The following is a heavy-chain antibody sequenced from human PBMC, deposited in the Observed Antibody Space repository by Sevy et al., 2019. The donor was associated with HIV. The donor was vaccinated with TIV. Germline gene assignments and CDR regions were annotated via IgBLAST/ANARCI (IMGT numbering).Heavy chain of an antibody. J-gene: IGHJ6*02. CDR3: ARNYYDSSGSYYYYGMDV. CDR1: GGSISSYY. CDR2: IYTSGST. D-gene: IGHD3-22*01. V-gene: IGHV4-4*07. Sequence: SETLSLTCTVSGGSISSYYWSWIRQPAGKGLEWIGRIYTSGSTNYNPSLKSRVTMSVDTSKNQFPLKLSSVTAADTAVYYCARNYYDSSGSYYYYGMDVWGQGTTVTVSS.